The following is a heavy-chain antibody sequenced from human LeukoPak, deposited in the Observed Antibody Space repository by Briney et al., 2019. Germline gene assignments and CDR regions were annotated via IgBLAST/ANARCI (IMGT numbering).Heavy chain of an antibody. D-gene: IGHD1-26*01. V-gene: IGHV4-59*01. Sequence: PSETLSLTCTVSGGSISSYYWSWIRQPPGKGLEWIGYIYYSGSTNYNPSLKSRVTISVDTSKNQFSLKLSSVTAADTAVYYCARHDGAGSYLYNYWGQGTLVTVSS. CDR3: ARHDGAGSYLYNY. J-gene: IGHJ4*02. CDR1: GGSISSYY. CDR2: IYYSGST.